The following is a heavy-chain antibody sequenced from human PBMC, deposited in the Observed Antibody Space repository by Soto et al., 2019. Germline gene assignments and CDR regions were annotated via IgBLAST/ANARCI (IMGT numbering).Heavy chain of an antibody. J-gene: IGHJ6*02. Sequence: SETLSLTCTVSGGSISSYYWSWIRQPPGKGLEWIGYIYYSGSTNYNPSLKSRVTISVDTSKNQFSLKLSSVTAADTAVYYCARDLSPAGRYYYYVMDVWGQGTQATVS. CDR3: ARDLSPAGRYYYYVMDV. CDR2: IYYSGST. CDR1: GGSISSYY. D-gene: IGHD2-2*01. V-gene: IGHV4-59*01.